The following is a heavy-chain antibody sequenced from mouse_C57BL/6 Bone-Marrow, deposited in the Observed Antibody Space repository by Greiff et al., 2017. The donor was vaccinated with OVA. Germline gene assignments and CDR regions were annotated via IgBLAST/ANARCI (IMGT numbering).Heavy chain of an antibody. J-gene: IGHJ4*01. CDR1: GFTFSDYY. CDR2: INYDGSST. V-gene: IGHV5-16*01. Sequence: EVQLVESEGGLVQPGCSMKLSCTASGFTFSDYYMAWVRQVPEKGLEWVANINYDGSSTYYLDSLKSRFIISRDNAKNILYLQMSSLKSEDTATYYYAGDRGNSGAMDYWGQGTSVTVSS. D-gene: IGHD2-1*01. CDR3: AGDRGNSGAMDY.